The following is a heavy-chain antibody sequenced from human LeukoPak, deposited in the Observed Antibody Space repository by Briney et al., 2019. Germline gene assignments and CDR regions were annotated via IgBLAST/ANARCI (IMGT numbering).Heavy chain of an antibody. CDR1: GYTFTNYY. Sequence: ASVKVSCKASGYTFTNYYMHWVRQAPGQGLEWMGIINPSGGSTSYAQKFQGRVTTTRDTSTSTVPMELSSLRSEDTAVYYCAKSEVGAISWVHWGQGTLVIVSS. D-gene: IGHD1-26*01. CDR2: INPSGGST. J-gene: IGHJ4*02. V-gene: IGHV1-46*01. CDR3: AKSEVGAISWVH.